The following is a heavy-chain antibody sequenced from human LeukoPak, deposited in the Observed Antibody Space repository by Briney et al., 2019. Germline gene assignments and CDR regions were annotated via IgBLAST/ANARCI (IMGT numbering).Heavy chain of an antibody. CDR1: GFTFSSDR. Sequence: GGSLSLSCLASGFTFSSDRMSWGRHAPGRRLEWVANIKQAGSEKYYVDSVKGRFTISRDNAKNSLYLQMNSLRAEDTAVYYCARGTSWELLTFDYWGQGTLVTVSS. CDR3: ARGTSWELLTFDY. CDR2: IKQAGSEK. D-gene: IGHD1-26*01. J-gene: IGHJ4*02. V-gene: IGHV3-7*01.